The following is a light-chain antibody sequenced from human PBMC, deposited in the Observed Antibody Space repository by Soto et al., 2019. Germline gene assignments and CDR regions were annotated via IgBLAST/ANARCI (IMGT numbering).Light chain of an antibody. CDR2: GNT. V-gene: IGLV1-40*01. J-gene: IGLJ1*01. CDR1: SSNIGAGYE. CDR3: QSYDSSLSASYV. Sequence: QSVLTQPPSVSGAPGERVTISCTGSSSNIGAGYEVHWYQHLPGKAPKLLIYGNTNRPSGVPDRFSGSKSGTSASLAITGLQAEDEDEYYCQSYDSSLSASYVFGGGTKVTVL.